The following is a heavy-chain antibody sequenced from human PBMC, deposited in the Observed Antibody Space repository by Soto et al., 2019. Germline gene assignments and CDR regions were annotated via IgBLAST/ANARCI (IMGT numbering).Heavy chain of an antibody. CDR3: SRGIKGGLDA. CDR2: ISSSSSYI. Sequence: PGGSLRLSCAASGFTFSSYSMNWVRQAPGKGLEWVSSISSSSSYIYYADSVKGRFTISRDNAKNSLYLQMNSLGAEDTAVYYCSRGIKGGLDAWGPGTLVTVSS. V-gene: IGHV3-21*01. J-gene: IGHJ5*02. D-gene: IGHD2-21*01. CDR1: GFTFSSYS.